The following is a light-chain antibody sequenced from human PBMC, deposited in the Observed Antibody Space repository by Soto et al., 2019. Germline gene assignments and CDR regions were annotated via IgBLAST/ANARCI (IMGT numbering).Light chain of an antibody. Sequence: QSVLTQPPSASGTPGQRVTISCSGSNSNIGINTVSWYQQVPGTAPRVLIYADNQRPSGVPDRFSGSKSGTSASLAISWLQSEDQAAYYCAALDDTLNGRYVFGTGTKLTVL. CDR2: ADN. J-gene: IGLJ1*01. CDR1: NSNIGINT. V-gene: IGLV1-44*01. CDR3: AALDDTLNGRYV.